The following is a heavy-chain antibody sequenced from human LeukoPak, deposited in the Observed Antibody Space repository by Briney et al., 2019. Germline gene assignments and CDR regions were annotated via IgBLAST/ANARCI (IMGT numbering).Heavy chain of an antibody. J-gene: IGHJ4*02. CDR3: ARDSDYYYGSGSYYRGVY. D-gene: IGHD3-10*01. CDR2: IIPILGTA. V-gene: IGHV1-69*13. CDR1: GGTFSSYA. Sequence: SEKVSCKASGGTFSSYAISWVRQAPGQGLEWMGGIIPILGTANYAQKFQGRVTITADESTSTAYMELSSLRSEDTAVYYCARDSDYYYGSGSYYRGVYWGQGTLVTVSS.